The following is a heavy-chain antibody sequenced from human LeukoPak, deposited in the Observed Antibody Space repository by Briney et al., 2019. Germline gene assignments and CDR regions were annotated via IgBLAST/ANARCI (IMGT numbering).Heavy chain of an antibody. CDR3: AKDPTDFDSSGQTYFDY. CDR2: ISSSSSYI. CDR1: GFTFSSYS. D-gene: IGHD3-22*01. J-gene: IGHJ4*02. Sequence: GGSLRLSCAASGFTFSSYSMNWVRQAPGKGLEWVSSISSSSSYIYYADSVKGRFTISRDNAKNSLYLQMNSLRAEDTAVYYCAKDPTDFDSSGQTYFDYWGQGTLVTVSS. V-gene: IGHV3-21*01.